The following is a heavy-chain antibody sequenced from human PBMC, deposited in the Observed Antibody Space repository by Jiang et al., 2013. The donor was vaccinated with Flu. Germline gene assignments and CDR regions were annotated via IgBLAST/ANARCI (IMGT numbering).Heavy chain of an antibody. CDR1: GGSITSTSYY. V-gene: IGHV4-39*01. CDR2: MYFSGST. D-gene: IGHD5-18*01. Sequence: GSGLVKPSETLSLTCTVSGGSITSTSYYWGWIRQPPGKGLEWVGSMYFSGSTYYSPSLKSRVTISGNTSKNQFSLKLNSVTVADTAVYFCASSGSTYAFDAFDIWGQGTLVTVSA. CDR3: ASSGSTYAFDAFDI. J-gene: IGHJ3*02.